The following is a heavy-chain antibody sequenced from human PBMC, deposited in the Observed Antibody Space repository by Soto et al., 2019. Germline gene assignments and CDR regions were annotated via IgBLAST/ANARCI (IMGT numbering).Heavy chain of an antibody. V-gene: IGHV4-38-2*02. CDR3: ARDPGIAARPFDY. CDR2: MFHGSTT. D-gene: IGHD6-6*01. Sequence: SETLSLTCAVSGYSISSGYYWGWIRQPPGQGLEWIGSMFHGSTTYYSPSLKSRVTISVDTSRNQLSLRLTSVTAADTAVYYCARDPGIAARPFDYWGQGTLVTVSS. CDR1: GYSISSGYY. J-gene: IGHJ4*02.